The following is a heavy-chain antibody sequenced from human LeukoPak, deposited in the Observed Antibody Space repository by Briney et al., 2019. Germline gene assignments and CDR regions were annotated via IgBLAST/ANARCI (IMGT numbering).Heavy chain of an antibody. V-gene: IGHV1-18*01. J-gene: IGHJ6*03. CDR2: ISAYNGNT. D-gene: IGHD2-2*01. CDR3: ARVCSSNCSKRGDKYYYCYYMDV. CDR1: GYTFTRYG. Sequence: SVKVSCKASGYTFTRYGISWVRQAPGQGLEWMGWISAYNGNTNYAQKLQGRVTMTTDTSTSTAYMELRSLRSDDTAVYYCARVCSSNCSKRGDKYYYCYYMDVWGKGTTVTVSS.